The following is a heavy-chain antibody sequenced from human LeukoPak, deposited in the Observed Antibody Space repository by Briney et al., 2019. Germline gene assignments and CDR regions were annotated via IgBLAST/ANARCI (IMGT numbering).Heavy chain of an antibody. CDR3: ARETAGGNAH. V-gene: IGHV3-74*01. CDR1: GFTFSSYW. J-gene: IGHJ4*02. CDR2: INGDGSTK. Sequence: GGSLRLSCAASGFTFSSYWMHWVRQAPGKGLVCVSRINGDGSTKSYADSVRGRFTISRDNAANTLYLQMNSLRAEDSAVYHCARETAGGNAHWGQGTLVTVSS. D-gene: IGHD6-13*01.